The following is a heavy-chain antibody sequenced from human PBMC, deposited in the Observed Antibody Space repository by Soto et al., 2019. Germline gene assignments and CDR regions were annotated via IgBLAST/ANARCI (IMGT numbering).Heavy chain of an antibody. V-gene: IGHV3-64D*06. D-gene: IGHD5-18*01. CDR3: VKGGYSYGYSPFDI. Sequence: PGGSLRLSCSASRFTFSNYAMFWVRQAPGKGLEFVSALSSNGRSTYYADSVQGRFTISRDNSQNTLYLQMSSLRAEDTAIYYCVKGGYSYGYSPFDIWGQGTMVTVSS. CDR2: LSSNGRST. J-gene: IGHJ3*02. CDR1: RFTFSNYA.